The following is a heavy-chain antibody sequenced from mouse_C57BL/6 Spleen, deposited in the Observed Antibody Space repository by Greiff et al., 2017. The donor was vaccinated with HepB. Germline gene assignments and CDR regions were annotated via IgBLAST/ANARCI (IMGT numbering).Heavy chain of an antibody. CDR3: AREDGYYAWFAY. Sequence: EVMLVESGGGLVKPGGSLKLSCAASGFTFRDYGMHWVRQAPEKGLEWVAYISSGSSTIYYADTVKGRFTISRDNAKNTLFLQMTSLRSEDTAMYYCAREDGYYAWFAYWGQGTLVTVSA. CDR2: ISSGSSTI. J-gene: IGHJ3*01. D-gene: IGHD2-3*01. CDR1: GFTFRDYG. V-gene: IGHV5-17*01.